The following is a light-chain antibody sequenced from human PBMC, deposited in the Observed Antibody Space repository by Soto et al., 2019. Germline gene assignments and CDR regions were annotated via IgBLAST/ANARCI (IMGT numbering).Light chain of an antibody. Sequence: QSALTQPPSASGSPGQSVTISCTGTSSDVGGYNYVSWYQHHPGKAPKLIIYEVDERPSGVPDRFSGSKSGNTASLTVSGLQAGDEAEYFCGSYTGSDTFVFRTGTKVIVL. V-gene: IGLV2-8*01. CDR3: GSYTGSDTFV. J-gene: IGLJ1*01. CDR2: EVD. CDR1: SSDVGGYNY.